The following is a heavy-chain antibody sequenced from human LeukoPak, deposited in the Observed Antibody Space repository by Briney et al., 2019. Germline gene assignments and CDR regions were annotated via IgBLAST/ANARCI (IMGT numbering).Heavy chain of an antibody. V-gene: IGHV3-23*01. CDR3: ANGRGFQTFDY. CDR1: GYTFTSYG. D-gene: IGHD3-10*01. Sequence: GASVKVSCKASGYTFTSYGISWVRQAPGKGLEWVSLISGSGGSTYYADSVKGRFTISRDNSKNTLYLQMNSLRAEDTAVYYCANGRGFQTFDYWGQGTLVTVSS. CDR2: ISGSGGST. J-gene: IGHJ4*02.